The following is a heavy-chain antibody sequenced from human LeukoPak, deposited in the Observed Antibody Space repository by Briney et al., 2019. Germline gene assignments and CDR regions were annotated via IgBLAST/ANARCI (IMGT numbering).Heavy chain of an antibody. D-gene: IGHD1/OR15-1a*01. CDR1: GFTFSSYT. CDR2: ISYDVNNK. Sequence: GMSLRLSCAASGFTFSSYTLHWVRQAPGRGLEWVAFISYDVNNKYYADSVKGRFTISRDNSQNTLYLQMNSLRAEDTAVYYCARVQYNWNNGDAFDIWGQGTMVTVSS. CDR3: ARVQYNWNNGDAFDI. J-gene: IGHJ3*02. V-gene: IGHV3-30-3*01.